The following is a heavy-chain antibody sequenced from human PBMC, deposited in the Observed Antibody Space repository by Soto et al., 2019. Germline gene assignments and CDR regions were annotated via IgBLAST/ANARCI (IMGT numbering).Heavy chain of an antibody. CDR2: IIPILGIA. Sequence: GASVKVSCKASGGTFSSYTISWVRQAPGQGLEWMGRIIPILGIANYAQKFQGRVTITADKSTSTAYMELSSLRSEDTAVYYCARDLGLGSTRSVGLGGRFRNWFDPWGQGTLVTVSS. J-gene: IGHJ5*02. CDR3: ARDLGLGSTRSVGLGGRFRNWFDP. D-gene: IGHD2-2*01. V-gene: IGHV1-69*04. CDR1: GGTFSSYT.